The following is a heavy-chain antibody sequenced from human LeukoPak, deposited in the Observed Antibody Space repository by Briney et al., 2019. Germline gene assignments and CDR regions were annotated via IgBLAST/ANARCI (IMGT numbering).Heavy chain of an antibody. Sequence: PGGSLRLSCAASGFTLSSYSMNWVRQAPGKGLEWVSSISSSSSYIYYADSVKGRFTISRDNAKNSLYLQMNSLRAEDTAVYYCARVPGGPRTPFDYRGQGTLVTVSS. V-gene: IGHV3-21*01. J-gene: IGHJ4*02. CDR1: GFTLSSYS. CDR2: ISSSSSYI. CDR3: ARVPGGPRTPFDY. D-gene: IGHD1-14*01.